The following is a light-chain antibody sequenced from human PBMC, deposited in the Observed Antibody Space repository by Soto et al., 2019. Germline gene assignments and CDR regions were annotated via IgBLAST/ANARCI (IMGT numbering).Light chain of an antibody. CDR2: RNN. CDR1: SSNIGSNY. Sequence: QSVLTQPPSASGTPGQRVTFSCSGDSSNIGSNYVYWFQQLPGTAPKLLISRNNQRPSGVPDRFSGSKSGTSASLAISGLRSEDEADYFCAAWDDSLSVVVFGGGTKLTVL. CDR3: AAWDDSLSVVV. J-gene: IGLJ2*01. V-gene: IGLV1-47*01.